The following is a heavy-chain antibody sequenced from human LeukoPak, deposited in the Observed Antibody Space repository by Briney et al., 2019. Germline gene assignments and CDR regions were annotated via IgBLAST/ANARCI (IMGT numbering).Heavy chain of an antibody. CDR2: INIYGSDT. V-gene: IGHV3-74*01. Sequence: GGSLRLSCAASGFTFSSYWMHWVRQAPGKGLVWVSRINIYGSDTSYADSVKGRFTISRDNSKSTLSLQMNSLRAEDTAIYCCATYRQVLLPFESWGQGTLVTVSS. D-gene: IGHD2-8*02. J-gene: IGHJ4*02. CDR1: GFTFSSYW. CDR3: ATYRQVLLPFES.